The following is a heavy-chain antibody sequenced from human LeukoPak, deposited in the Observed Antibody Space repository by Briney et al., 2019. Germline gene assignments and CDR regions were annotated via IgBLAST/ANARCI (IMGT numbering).Heavy chain of an antibody. CDR1: GFTFRNYW. CDR3: ARDRGGGWYDFWSGYYLN. D-gene: IGHD3-3*01. J-gene: IGHJ4*02. CDR2: IKQDGSEK. Sequence: GGSLRLSCAASGFTFRNYWMNWVRQAPGKGLEWVANIKQDGSEKYYVDSVKGRFTISRDNTKNSLYLQMNSLRAEDTAVYYCARDRGGGWYDFWSGYYLNWGQGTLVTVSS. V-gene: IGHV3-7*01.